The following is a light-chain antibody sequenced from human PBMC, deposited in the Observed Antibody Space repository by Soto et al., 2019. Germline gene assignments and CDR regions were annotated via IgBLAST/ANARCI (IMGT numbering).Light chain of an antibody. Sequence: VMTQSPDTLSVSPGERGTLSCRASESFSSNVAWYQQRPGQAPRLLIYGASTRATDTPVRFRGSGSGTEFTLTISSLQSEDLGVYYCQQYNNWPPSIIFGQGTRLEI. CDR3: QQYNNWPPSII. CDR1: ESFSSN. J-gene: IGKJ5*01. CDR2: GAS. V-gene: IGKV3-15*01.